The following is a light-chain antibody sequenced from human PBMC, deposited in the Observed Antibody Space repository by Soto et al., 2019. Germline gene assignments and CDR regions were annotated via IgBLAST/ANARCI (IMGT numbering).Light chain of an antibody. CDR3: QQYDSWPQT. V-gene: IGKV3-11*01. J-gene: IGKJ1*01. CDR1: QSVRSY. Sequence: EVVLTQSPATLSLSPGESATLSCRASQSVRSYLAWYQQKPGQAPRLLIYGASNRATGIPARFSGSGSGTDFTLTISSLEPEDFAVYYCQQYDSWPQTFGQGTKVEIK. CDR2: GAS.